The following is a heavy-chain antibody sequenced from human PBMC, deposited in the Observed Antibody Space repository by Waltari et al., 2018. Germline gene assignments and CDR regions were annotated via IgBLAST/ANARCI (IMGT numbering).Heavy chain of an antibody. Sequence: EVKLVESGGGLVHPGGSLRLSCAASGFTVSSTHMSWVRQAPGKGPGWFSIWYPAGSAYNADSVEGRFTMSRDISNNMVHLQMNRLRLEDSATYYCATARDEHTAMVYFDNWGQGTLVSVSS. D-gene: IGHD5-18*01. CDR2: WYPAGSA. CDR3: ATARDEHTAMVYFDN. CDR1: GFTVSSTH. V-gene: IGHV3-66*02. J-gene: IGHJ4*02.